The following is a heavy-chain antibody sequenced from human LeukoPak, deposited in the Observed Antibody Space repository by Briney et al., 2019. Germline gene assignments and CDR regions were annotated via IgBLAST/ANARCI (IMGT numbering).Heavy chain of an antibody. J-gene: IGHJ4*02. V-gene: IGHV4-30-4*01. CDR3: ARAHVDIVATIKNCFDY. D-gene: IGHD5-12*01. CDR2: IYYSGST. Sequence: SSETLSLTCTVSGGSISSGDYYWSWIRQPPGKGLAWIGYIYYSGSTYYNPSLKSRVTISVDTSKNQFSLKLSSVTAADTAVYYCARAHVDIVATIKNCFDYWGQGTLVTVSS. CDR1: GGSISSGDYY.